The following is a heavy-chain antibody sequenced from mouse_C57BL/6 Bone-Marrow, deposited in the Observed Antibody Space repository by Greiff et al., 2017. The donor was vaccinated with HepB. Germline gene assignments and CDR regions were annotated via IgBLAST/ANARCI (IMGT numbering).Heavy chain of an antibody. D-gene: IGHD2-1*01. V-gene: IGHV1-63*01. CDR3: ARLGGNHYYAMDY. CDR2: IYPGGGYT. CDR1: GYTFTNYW. J-gene: IGHJ4*01. Sequence: QVQLKQSGAELVRPGTSVKMSCKASGYTFTNYWIGWAKQRPGHGLEWIGDIYPGGGYTNYNEKFKGKATLTADKSSSTAYMQFSSLTSEDSAIYYCARLGGNHYYAMDYWGQGTSVTVSS.